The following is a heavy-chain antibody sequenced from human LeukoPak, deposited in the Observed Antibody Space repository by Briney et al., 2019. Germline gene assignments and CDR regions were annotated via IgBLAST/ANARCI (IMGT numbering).Heavy chain of an antibody. CDR2: ISDDGRRK. Sequence: AGGSLRLSCAASGFSFISYGMHWVRKAPGKGLEWVGVISDDGRRKDYADSVKGRFTISRDNSKDTLYLQMNSLRAEDTAVYYCAKRPSDYGDYVSYFDYWGQGTLVNVSS. V-gene: IGHV3-30*18. CDR1: GFSFISYG. D-gene: IGHD4-17*01. J-gene: IGHJ4*02. CDR3: AKRPSDYGDYVSYFDY.